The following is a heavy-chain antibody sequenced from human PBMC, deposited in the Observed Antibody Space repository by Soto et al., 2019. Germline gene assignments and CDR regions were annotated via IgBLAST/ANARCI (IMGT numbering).Heavy chain of an antibody. V-gene: IGHV1-69*06. Sequence: SVKVSCKASGGTFSSYAISWVRQAPGQGLEWMGGIIPIFGTANYAQKFQGRVTITADKSTSTAYMELSSLRSEDTAVYYCAVYVDIVATGYYYYGMDVWGQGTTVTVSS. J-gene: IGHJ6*02. D-gene: IGHD5-12*01. CDR3: AVYVDIVATGYYYYGMDV. CDR2: IIPIFGTA. CDR1: GGTFSSYA.